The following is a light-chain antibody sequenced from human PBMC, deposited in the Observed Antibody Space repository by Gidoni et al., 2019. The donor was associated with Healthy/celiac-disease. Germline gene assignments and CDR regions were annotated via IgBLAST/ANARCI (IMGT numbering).Light chain of an antibody. CDR3: QQYGSSPPDT. V-gene: IGKV3-20*01. Sequence: EIVLTQSPATLSSSPGERATLSCRASQSVSSSYLAWYQQKPGQAPRLLIYGASSRATGIPDRFSGSGSGTDFTLTISRLEPEDFAVYYCQQYGSSPPDTFGQGTKLEIK. CDR1: QSVSSSY. J-gene: IGKJ2*01. CDR2: GAS.